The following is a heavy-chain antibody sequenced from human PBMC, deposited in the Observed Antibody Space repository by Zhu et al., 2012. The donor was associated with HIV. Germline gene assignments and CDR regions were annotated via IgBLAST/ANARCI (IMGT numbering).Heavy chain of an antibody. CDR1: GGSFSGYY. CDR2: IDHGGST. D-gene: IGHD3-9*01. J-gene: IGHJ4*02. CDR3: ARHSRYDIVTGWGHFDF. Sequence: QVQLQQWGAGLLEPSETLSLTCAVYGGSFSGYYWSWIRQSPEKGLEWIGEIDHGGSTDYSPSLKSRVTISVDRSKNQFSLKLTSVSAADTAVYYCARHSRYDIVTGWGHFDFWGQGTLVTVSS. V-gene: IGHV4-34*01.